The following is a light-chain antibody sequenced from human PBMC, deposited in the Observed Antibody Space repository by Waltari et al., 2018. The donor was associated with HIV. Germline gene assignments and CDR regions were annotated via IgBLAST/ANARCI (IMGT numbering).Light chain of an antibody. CDR2: GSS. J-gene: IGKJ3*01. CDR3: QQSYSTPLT. V-gene: IGKV3-15*01. Sequence: EIVMTQSPATLSVSPGERATLSCRASQSVIRNLAWYQQKPGQAPRLLIYGSSTRAPGIPARFSGSGSGTDFTLTISSLQPEDFATYYCQQSYSTPLTFGPGTKVDIK. CDR1: QSVIRN.